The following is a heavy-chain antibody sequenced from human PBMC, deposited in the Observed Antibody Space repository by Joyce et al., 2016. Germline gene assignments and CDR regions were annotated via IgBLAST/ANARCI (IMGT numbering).Heavy chain of an antibody. CDR3: AKDLYSSGWYNYFDP. CDR2: ISHDGNNE. Sequence: QVQLVESGGGVVQPGRSLRLSCAASGFTLSRYGMHWVRQAAGKGLEWVAMISHDGNNEYYVDSVKGRFTVSRDISKNTLFLQMDSLTTEDTAVYYCAKDLYSSGWYNYFDPWGQGTLVTVSS. J-gene: IGHJ5*02. D-gene: IGHD6-19*01. V-gene: IGHV3-30*18. CDR1: GFTLSRYG.